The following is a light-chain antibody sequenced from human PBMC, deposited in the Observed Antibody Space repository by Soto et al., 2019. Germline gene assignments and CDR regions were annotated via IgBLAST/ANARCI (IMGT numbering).Light chain of an antibody. Sequence: EIVLTQSPGTLSLSPGERATLSGRASQSVANNYLAWYQQKPGQAPRFLIYDASSRATGIPDRFSGSGSRTDFTLTISRLEPEDFAVYYCEQYGSTPLTFGGGTKVEIK. J-gene: IGKJ4*01. V-gene: IGKV3-20*01. CDR1: QSVANNY. CDR2: DAS. CDR3: EQYGSTPLT.